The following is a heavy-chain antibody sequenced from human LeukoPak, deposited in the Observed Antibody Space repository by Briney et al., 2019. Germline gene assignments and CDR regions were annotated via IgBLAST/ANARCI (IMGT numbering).Heavy chain of an antibody. D-gene: IGHD1-26*01. CDR3: ARESIGVPVVGASSYYYYYMDV. V-gene: IGHV4-34*01. J-gene: IGHJ6*03. CDR2: INHSGST. CDR1: GGSFSGYY. Sequence: SETLSLTCAVYGGSFSGYYWSWIRQPPGKGLEWIGEINHSGSTNYNPSLKSRVTISVDTSKNQFALKLSSVTAADTAVYYCARESIGVPVVGASSYYYYYMDVWGKGTTVTISS.